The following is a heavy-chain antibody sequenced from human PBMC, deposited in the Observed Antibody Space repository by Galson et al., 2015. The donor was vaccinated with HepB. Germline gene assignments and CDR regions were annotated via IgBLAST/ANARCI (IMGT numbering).Heavy chain of an antibody. J-gene: IGHJ4*02. CDR2: ISYDGSNK. CDR3: ARGSAYYDSSGFHSFDY. Sequence: SLRLSCAASGFTFSSYVMHWIRQAPGKGLEWVAVISYDGSNKYYADSVKGRFTISRDNSKNTLYLQMNSLRAEDPAVYYCARGSAYYDSSGFHSFDYWGQGTLVTVSS. D-gene: IGHD3-22*01. CDR1: GFTFSSYV. V-gene: IGHV3-30-3*01.